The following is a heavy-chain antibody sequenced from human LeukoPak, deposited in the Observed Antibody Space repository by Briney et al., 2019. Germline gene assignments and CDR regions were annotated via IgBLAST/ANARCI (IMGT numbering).Heavy chain of an antibody. D-gene: IGHD3-16*01. CDR2: MNPNSGNT. CDR3: AGGYDIVNWFDP. Sequence: ASVKVSCKASGYTFTSYDINWVRQATGQGLEWMGWMNPNSGNTGYAQKFQGRVTMTRNTSISTAYIELSSLRSEDTAVYYCAGGYDIVNWFDPWGQGTLVTVSS. J-gene: IGHJ5*02. CDR1: GYTFTSYD. V-gene: IGHV1-8*01.